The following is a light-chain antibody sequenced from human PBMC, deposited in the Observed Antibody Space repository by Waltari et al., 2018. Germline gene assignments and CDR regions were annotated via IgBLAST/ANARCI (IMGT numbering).Light chain of an antibody. CDR2: EAS. CDR3: QERYAWPPLS. Sequence: EIVLTQSPATLSLSPGERATLSCRASQSVSIYLAWYQQKPGQAPRLLIYEASNRATGIPARFSGSGSGTDFTLTISSLGPEDLATYDCQERYAWPPLSFGGGTKVEIK. J-gene: IGKJ4*01. V-gene: IGKV3-11*01. CDR1: QSVSIY.